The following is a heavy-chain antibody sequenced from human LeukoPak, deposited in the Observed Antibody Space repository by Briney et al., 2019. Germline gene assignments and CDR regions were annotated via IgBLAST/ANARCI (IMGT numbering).Heavy chain of an antibody. Sequence: GGSLRLSRAASGLTLSSYGMSWVRQAPGKGLEWVSAISGSGGSTYYADSVKGRFTISRDNSKNTLYLQMNSLRAKDTAVYYCAKDRDYYDSSGYSFWGQGTLVTVSS. J-gene: IGHJ4*02. CDR3: AKDRDYYDSSGYSF. CDR1: GLTLSSYG. D-gene: IGHD3-22*01. CDR2: ISGSGGST. V-gene: IGHV3-23*01.